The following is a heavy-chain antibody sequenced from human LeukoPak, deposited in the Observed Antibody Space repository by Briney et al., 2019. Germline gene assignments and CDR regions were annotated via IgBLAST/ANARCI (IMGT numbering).Heavy chain of an antibody. V-gene: IGHV3-74*01. CDR3: VHGAPFYN. CDR1: GFTFSSDA. Sequence: PGGSLRLSCAASGFTFSSDAMHWVRQAPGKGLLWVSRINRDGRATAYADSVKGRYVISRDNAKKMLYLQLNSLRAEDTAVYYCVHGAPFYNWGEGTLVTVSS. CDR2: INRDGRAT. J-gene: IGHJ4*02. D-gene: IGHD3-10*01.